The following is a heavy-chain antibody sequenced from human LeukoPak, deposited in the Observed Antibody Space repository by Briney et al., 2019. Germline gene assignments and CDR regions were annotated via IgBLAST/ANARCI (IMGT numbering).Heavy chain of an antibody. Sequence: AGSLRLSCAVSGVTFSSYEMNWVRQAPGKGLEWVSYISSSGSTIYYAVPAKGRFTISRDDAKNSLYLQMNSLRVGHTAVYYCARDLHGWGSVGGQGALVTVSS. J-gene: IGHJ4*02. D-gene: IGHD3-10*01. CDR2: ISSSGSTI. CDR1: GVTFSSYE. V-gene: IGHV3-48*03. CDR3: ARDLHGWGSV.